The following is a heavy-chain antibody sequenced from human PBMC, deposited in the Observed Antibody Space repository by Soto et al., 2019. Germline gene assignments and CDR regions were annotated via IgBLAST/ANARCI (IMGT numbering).Heavy chain of an antibody. CDR2: IWYDGSNK. V-gene: IGHV3-33*01. CDR3: ARDLYYYGSGRSPAY. D-gene: IGHD3-10*01. Sequence: GGSLRLSCAASGFTFSSYGMHWVRQAPGKGLEWVAVIWYDGSNKYYADSVKGRFTISRDNSKNTLYLQMNSLRAEDTAVYYCARDLYYYGSGRSPAYWGQGTLVTVSS. J-gene: IGHJ4*02. CDR1: GFTFSSYG.